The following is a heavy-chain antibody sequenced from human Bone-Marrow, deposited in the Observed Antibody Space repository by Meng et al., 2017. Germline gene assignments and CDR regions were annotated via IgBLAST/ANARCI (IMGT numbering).Heavy chain of an antibody. CDR2: IWYDGSNK. J-gene: IGHJ6*02. CDR3: ARTRPAMATILLYYYGMDV. CDR1: GFTFSSYG. V-gene: IGHV3-33*01. D-gene: IGHD5-24*01. Sequence: GESLKISCAASGFTFSSYGMHWVRQAPGKGLEWVAVIWYDGSNKYYADSVKGRFTISRDNSKNKLYLQMNSLRAEDTAVYYCARTRPAMATILLYYYGMDVWGQGTTVTVSS.